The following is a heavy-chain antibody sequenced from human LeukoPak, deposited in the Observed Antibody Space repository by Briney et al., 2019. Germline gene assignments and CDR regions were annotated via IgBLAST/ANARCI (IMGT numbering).Heavy chain of an antibody. D-gene: IGHD3-10*01. CDR1: GYTFTGYY. Sequence: ASVKVSCKASGYTFTGYYMYWVRQAPGQGLEWMGWINPNSGGTNYAQKFQGRVTMTRDTSISTAYMELSRLRSDDTAVYYCARDSRFGEYHFDYWGQGTLVTVSS. J-gene: IGHJ4*02. CDR3: ARDSRFGEYHFDY. CDR2: INPNSGGT. V-gene: IGHV1-2*02.